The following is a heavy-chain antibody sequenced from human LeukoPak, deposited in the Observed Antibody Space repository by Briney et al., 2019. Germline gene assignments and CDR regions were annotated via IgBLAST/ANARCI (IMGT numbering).Heavy chain of an antibody. J-gene: IGHJ4*02. Sequence: GGSLRLSCAASGFTFSSYSMNWVRRAPGKGLEWVSSISSSSSYIYYADSVKGRFTISRDNAKNSLYLQMNSLRAGDTAVYYCARDAPRIGQHQDYWGQGTLVTVSS. CDR2: ISSSSSYI. CDR1: GFTFSSYS. V-gene: IGHV3-21*01. D-gene: IGHD1-26*01. CDR3: ARDAPRIGQHQDY.